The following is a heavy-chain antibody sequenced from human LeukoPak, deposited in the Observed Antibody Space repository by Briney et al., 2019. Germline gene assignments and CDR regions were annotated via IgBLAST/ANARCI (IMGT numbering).Heavy chain of an antibody. CDR1: GFTFSSYG. CDR3: AREGNRGGYSYGYYYYGMDV. D-gene: IGHD5-18*01. J-gene: IGHJ6*02. V-gene: IGHV3-30*19. CDR2: IWYDGSNK. Sequence: GGSLRLSCAASGFTFSSYGMHWVRQAPGKGLEWVAVIWYDGSNKYYADSVKGRFTISRDNSKNTLYLQMNSLRAEDTAVYYCAREGNRGGYSYGYYYYGMDVWGQGTTVTVSS.